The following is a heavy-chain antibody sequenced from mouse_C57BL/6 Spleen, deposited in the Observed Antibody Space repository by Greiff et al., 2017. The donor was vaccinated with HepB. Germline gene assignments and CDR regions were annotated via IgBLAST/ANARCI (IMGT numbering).Heavy chain of an antibody. CDR2: IDPETGGT. Sequence: QVHVKQSGAELVRPGASVTLSCKASGYTFTDYEMHWVKQTPVHGLEWIGAIDPETGGTAYNQKFKGKAILTADKSSSTAYMELRSLTSEDSAVYYCTRGELLRYFAYWGQGTLVTVSA. CDR3: TRGELLRYFAY. CDR1: GYTFTDYE. D-gene: IGHD1-1*01. J-gene: IGHJ3*01. V-gene: IGHV1-15*01.